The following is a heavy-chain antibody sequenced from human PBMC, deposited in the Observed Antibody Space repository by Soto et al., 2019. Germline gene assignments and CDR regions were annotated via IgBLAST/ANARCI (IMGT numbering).Heavy chain of an antibody. Sequence: PGGSLRLSCAASGFTFSSYAMSWVRQAPGKGLEWVSAISGSGGSTYYADSVKGRFTISRDNSENTLYLQMNSLRAEDTAVYYCSRRNIVATMPFDYWGQGTLVTVSS. D-gene: IGHD5-12*01. V-gene: IGHV3-23*01. J-gene: IGHJ4*02. CDR2: ISGSGGST. CDR1: GFTFSSYA. CDR3: SRRNIVATMPFDY.